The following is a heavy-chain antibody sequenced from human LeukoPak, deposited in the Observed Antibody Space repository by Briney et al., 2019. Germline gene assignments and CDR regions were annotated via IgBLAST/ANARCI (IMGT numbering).Heavy chain of an antibody. V-gene: IGHV3-66*01. CDR3: ARFRLRLGELSLGDAFDI. CDR2: IYSGGST. CDR1: GFTVSSNY. Sequence: PGGSLRLSCAASGFTVSSNYMSWVRQAPGKGLEWVSVIYSGGSTYYADSVKGRFTISRDNSKNTLYLQMNSLRAEDTAVYYCARFRLRLGELSLGDAFDIWGQGAMVTVSS. D-gene: IGHD3-16*02. J-gene: IGHJ3*02.